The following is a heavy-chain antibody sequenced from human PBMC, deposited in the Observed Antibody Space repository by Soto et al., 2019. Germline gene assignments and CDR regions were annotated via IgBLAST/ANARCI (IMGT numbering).Heavy chain of an antibody. Sequence: PSETLSLTCAVYGGSFSGYYWSWIRQPPGKGLEWIGEINHSGSTNYNPSLKSRVTISVDTSKNQFSLKLSSVTAADTAVYYCARGCPTMVRGVIPPLGWFDPWGQGTLVTVSS. CDR1: GGSFSGYY. J-gene: IGHJ5*02. V-gene: IGHV4-34*01. CDR2: INHSGST. D-gene: IGHD3-10*01. CDR3: ARGCPTMVRGVIPPLGWFDP.